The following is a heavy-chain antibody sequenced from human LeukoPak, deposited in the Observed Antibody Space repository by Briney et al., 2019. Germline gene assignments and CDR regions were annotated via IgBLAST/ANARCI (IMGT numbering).Heavy chain of an antibody. CDR3: ARDQEGFDY. CDR1: GYTFTSNY. CDR2: IYPRDGST. J-gene: IGHJ4*02. Sequence: ASVTVSCTASGYTFTSNYIHWVRQAPGQGLEWMGMIYPRDGSTSYAQKFQGTVTVPTDTSTSTVHMELSGLRSEDTAVYYCARDQEGFDYWGQGTLVTVSS. V-gene: IGHV1-46*01.